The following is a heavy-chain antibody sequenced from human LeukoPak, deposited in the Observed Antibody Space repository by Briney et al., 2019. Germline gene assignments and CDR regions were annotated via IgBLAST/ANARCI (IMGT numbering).Heavy chain of an antibody. CDR2: IYHSGST. CDR3: ARVSSSWYNYYYYYYYMDV. V-gene: IGHV4-38-2*02. CDR1: GYSISSGYY. Sequence: SETLSPTCTVSGYSISSGYYWGWIRQPPGKGLEWFGSIYHSGSTYYNPSLKSRVTISVDTSKNQFSMKLSSVTAADTAVYYCARVSSSWYNYYYYYYYMDVWGKGTTVTVSS. J-gene: IGHJ6*03. D-gene: IGHD6-13*01.